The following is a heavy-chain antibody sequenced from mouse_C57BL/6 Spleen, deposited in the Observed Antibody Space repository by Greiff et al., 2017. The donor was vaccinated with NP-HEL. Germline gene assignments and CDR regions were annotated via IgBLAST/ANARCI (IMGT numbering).Heavy chain of an antibody. CDR3: ARVARVVDAMDY. V-gene: IGHV5-16*01. Sequence: DVKLVESEGGLVQPGSSMKLSCTASGFTFSDYYMAWVRQVPEKGLEWVANINYDGSSTYYLDSLKSRFIISRDNAKNILYLQMSSLKSEDTATYYCARVARVVDAMDYWGQGTSVTVSS. J-gene: IGHJ4*01. D-gene: IGHD1-1*01. CDR1: GFTFSDYY. CDR2: INYDGSST.